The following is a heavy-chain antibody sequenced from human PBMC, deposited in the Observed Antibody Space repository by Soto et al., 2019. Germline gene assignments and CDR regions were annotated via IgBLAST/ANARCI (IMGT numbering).Heavy chain of an antibody. J-gene: IGHJ4*02. V-gene: IGHV3-30-3*01. CDR3: ALEVTVVTPMDY. CDR1: GFTFSSYA. Sequence: QVQLVESGGGVVQPGRSLRLSCAASGFTFSSYAMHWVRQAPGKGLEWVAVISYDGSNKYYADSVKGRFTISRDNSQNRLYLQMNSLRAEDTAGDYGALEVTVVTPMDYWGQGTLVTVS. D-gene: IGHD2-21*02. CDR2: ISYDGSNK.